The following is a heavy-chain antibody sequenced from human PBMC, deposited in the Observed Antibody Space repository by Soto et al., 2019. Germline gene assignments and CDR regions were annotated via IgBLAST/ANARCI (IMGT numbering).Heavy chain of an antibody. CDR3: AKDKGPGSYTNWCFDV. V-gene: IGHV3-23*01. Sequence: EVQVLQSGGGLVQPWGSLRLSCAASGLTFSRFAMSWVRQAPGKGLEWVATIHGSGAITNYADSVRGRFTISRDNSKDTMYLQLNTLRVEDTAVYYCAKDKGPGSYTNWCFDVWGRGTLVTVSS. CDR1: GLTFSRFA. CDR2: IHGSGAIT. D-gene: IGHD3-10*01. J-gene: IGHJ2*01.